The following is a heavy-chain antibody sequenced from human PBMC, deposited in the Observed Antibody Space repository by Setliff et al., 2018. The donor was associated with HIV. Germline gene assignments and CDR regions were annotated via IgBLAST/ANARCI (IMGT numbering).Heavy chain of an antibody. CDR3: ARSRAAGFDY. V-gene: IGHV3-23*01. CDR1: GFNFRTYA. D-gene: IGHD6-13*01. J-gene: IGHJ4*02. Sequence: QPGGSLRLSCAVSGFNFRTYAMSWVRQAPGKGLDWVSVISGSGDSAYYADSVKGRFTISRDNAKNSLFLQMNSLRAEDTAVYYCARSRAAGFDYWGQGTLVTVSS. CDR2: ISGSGDSA.